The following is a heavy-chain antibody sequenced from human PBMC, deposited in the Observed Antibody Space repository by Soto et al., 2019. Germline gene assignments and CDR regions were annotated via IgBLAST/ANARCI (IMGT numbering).Heavy chain of an antibody. D-gene: IGHD4-17*01. CDR2: IYYGGDT. CDR3: ARGDGDYDY. J-gene: IGHJ4*02. Sequence: QVHLQESGPGLVKPSETLSLTCTVSGGSITGSYWSWIRQPPGKGLEWIGYIYYGGDTNYNPSLKSRVTISVDTSKNQFSLKLNSVAAADTAVYHCARGDGDYDYWGRGTLVTVSS. CDR1: GGSITGSY. V-gene: IGHV4-59*01.